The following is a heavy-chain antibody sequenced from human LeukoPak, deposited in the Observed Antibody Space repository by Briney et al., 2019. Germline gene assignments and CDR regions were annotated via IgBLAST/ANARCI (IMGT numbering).Heavy chain of an antibody. CDR2: IIPILGIA. CDR3: AKRQTKADYGDYTDAFDI. V-gene: IGHV1-69*04. Sequence: GAPVKVSCKASGGTFSSYAISWVRQAPGQGLEWMGRIIPILGIANYAQKFQGRVTITADKSTSTAYMELSSLRSEDTAVYYCAKRQTKADYGDYTDAFDIWGQGTMITVSS. J-gene: IGHJ3*02. D-gene: IGHD4-17*01. CDR1: GGTFSSYA.